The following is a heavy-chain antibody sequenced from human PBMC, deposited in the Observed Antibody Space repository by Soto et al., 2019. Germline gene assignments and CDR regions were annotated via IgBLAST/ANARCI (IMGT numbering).Heavy chain of an antibody. Sequence: SVKVSCKASGGTFSSYTISWVRQAPGQGLEWMGRIIPILGIANYAQKFQGRVTITADESTSTAYMELSSLRSEDTAVYYCARTLRSGYYQPFDYWGQGTLVTVSS. CDR1: GGTFSSYT. CDR3: ARTLRSGYYQPFDY. V-gene: IGHV1-69*02. J-gene: IGHJ4*02. CDR2: IIPILGIA. D-gene: IGHD3-22*01.